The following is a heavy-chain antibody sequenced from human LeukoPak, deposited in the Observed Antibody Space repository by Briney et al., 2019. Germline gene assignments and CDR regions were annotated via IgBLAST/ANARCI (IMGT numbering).Heavy chain of an antibody. CDR1: GFTFSSYW. CDR3: AKDSGYNAFDI. J-gene: IGHJ3*02. Sequence: GGSLRLSCAASGFTFSSYWMSWVRQAPGKGLEWVANIKQDGSEKYYVDSVKGRFTISRDNAKNSLYLQMNSLRAEDMALYYCAKDSGYNAFDIWGQGTMVTVSS. V-gene: IGHV3-7*03. CDR2: IKQDGSEK. D-gene: IGHD5-12*01.